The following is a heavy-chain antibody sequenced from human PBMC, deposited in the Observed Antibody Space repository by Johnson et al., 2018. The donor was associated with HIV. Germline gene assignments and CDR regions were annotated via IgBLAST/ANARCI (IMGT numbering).Heavy chain of an antibody. V-gene: IGHV3-53*01. CDR1: GFTVSSNY. D-gene: IGHD2-15*01. Sequence: VQLVESGGGLVQPGGSLRLSCAASGFTVSSNYMSWVRQAPGKGLEWVSVIYSGGSTYYADSVKGRFTISRDNSKNTLYLQMNSLSAEDTAVYYCARYLTEKTPNAFDIWGQGTIVTVSS. J-gene: IGHJ3*02. CDR3: ARYLTEKTPNAFDI. CDR2: IYSGGST.